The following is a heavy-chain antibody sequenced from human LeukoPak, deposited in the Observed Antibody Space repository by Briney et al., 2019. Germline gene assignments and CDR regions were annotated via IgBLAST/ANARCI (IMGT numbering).Heavy chain of an antibody. CDR2: IYYSGST. D-gene: IGHD2-15*01. Sequence: PSETLSLTCTVSGGSISSYYWSWIRQPPGKGLEWIGYIYYSGSTNYNPSLKSRVTISVDTSKNQFSLKLSSVTAADTAVYYCTRDLGYCSGGSCFDAFDIWGQETMVTVSS. CDR3: TRDLGYCSGGSCFDAFDI. CDR1: GGSISSYY. J-gene: IGHJ3*02. V-gene: IGHV4-59*01.